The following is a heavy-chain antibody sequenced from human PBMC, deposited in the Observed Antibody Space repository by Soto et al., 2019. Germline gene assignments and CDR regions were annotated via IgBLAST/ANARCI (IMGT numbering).Heavy chain of an antibody. CDR2: IIPIFGTA. D-gene: IGHD1-1*01. V-gene: IGHV1-69*13. CDR3: ARGRYPYYYYYGMDV. CDR1: GGTFSSYA. Sequence: SVKVSCKASGGTFSSYAISWVRQAPGQGLEWMGGIIPIFGTANYAQKFQGRVTITADESTSTAYMELSSLRSEDTAVYYCARGRYPYYYYYGMDVWGQGTTVTVSS. J-gene: IGHJ6*02.